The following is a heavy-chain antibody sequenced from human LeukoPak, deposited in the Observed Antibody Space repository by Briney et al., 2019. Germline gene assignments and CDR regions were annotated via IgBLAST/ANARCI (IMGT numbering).Heavy chain of an antibody. CDR1: GFTFSRYW. J-gene: IGHJ3*02. V-gene: IGHV3-7*03. CDR2: IKQDGSEK. D-gene: IGHD4-23*01. CDR3: ARGGAHDYGGNLDAFDI. Sequence: PGGSLRLSCAASGFTFSRYWMTWVRQAPGKGLEWVANIKQDGSEKYYVDSVKGRFTISRDNAKNSLYLQMNSLRAEDTALYYCARGGAHDYGGNLDAFDIWGQGTMVTVSS.